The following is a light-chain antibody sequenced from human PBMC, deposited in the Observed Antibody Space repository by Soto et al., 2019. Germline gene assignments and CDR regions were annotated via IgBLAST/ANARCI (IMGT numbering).Light chain of an antibody. CDR3: QQSYSTSWT. Sequence: DIQMTESPSSVSSSVGYSFTITWRASQDISSWLAWYQQKPGKAPKLLIYAASSLQSGVPSRFSGSGSGTDFTLTISSLQPEDFATYYCQQSYSTSWTFGQGTKVDIK. J-gene: IGKJ1*01. V-gene: IGKV1-39*01. CDR2: AAS. CDR1: QDISSW.